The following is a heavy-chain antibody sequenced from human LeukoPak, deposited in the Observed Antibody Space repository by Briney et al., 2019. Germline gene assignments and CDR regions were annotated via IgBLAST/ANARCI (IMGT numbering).Heavy chain of an antibody. V-gene: IGHV3-23*01. CDR2: LGGASESI. D-gene: IGHD3-10*01. CDR3: ARRWLGDPYGMDV. CDR1: GFIFSNYA. J-gene: IGHJ6*02. Sequence: SGGSLRLSCAASGFIFSNYAMTWARQAPGKGLEWVSILGGASESIYYADSVKGRFTVSRDNSKDTLYLQMNSLRGEDTAIYYCARRWLGDPYGMDVWGQGTTVTVSS.